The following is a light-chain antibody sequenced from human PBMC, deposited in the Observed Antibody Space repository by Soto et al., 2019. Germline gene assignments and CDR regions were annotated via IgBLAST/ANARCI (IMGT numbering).Light chain of an antibody. CDR3: QQYYDWPIT. J-gene: IGKJ5*01. V-gene: IGKV3-15*01. CDR2: GAF. CDR1: QSISRY. Sequence: IVLTQSPGTLSLSPGERTTLSCRASQSISRYLAWYQQKPGQAPRLLIYGAFTRATGIPARFSGSGSGTEFTLTISSLQSEDFAVYYCQQYYDWPITFGQGTRLEIK.